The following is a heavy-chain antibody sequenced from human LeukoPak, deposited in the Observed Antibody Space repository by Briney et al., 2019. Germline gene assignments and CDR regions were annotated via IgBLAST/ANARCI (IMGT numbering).Heavy chain of an antibody. J-gene: IGHJ6*03. CDR2: IKQDGSEK. CDR3: ARVSYDFWSGYYLRPYYYYMDV. CDR1: GFTFSSYW. Sequence: GGSLRLSCAASGFTFSSYWMSWVRQAPGKGLEWVANIKQDGSEKYYVDSVKGRFTISRDNAKNSLYLQMNSLRAEDTAVYYCARVSYDFWSGYYLRPYYYYMDVWGKGTTVT. V-gene: IGHV3-7*01. D-gene: IGHD3-3*01.